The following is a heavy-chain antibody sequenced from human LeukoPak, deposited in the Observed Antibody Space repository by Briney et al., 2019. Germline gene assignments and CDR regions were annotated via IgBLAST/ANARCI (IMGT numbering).Heavy chain of an antibody. CDR3: ARGSDIVATIWFDP. D-gene: IGHD5-12*01. CDR1: GGSISSSTYY. Sequence: SETLFLTCTVSGGSISSSTYYWGWIRQPPGRGLDWIGSIYYSGSTYYNPSLKSRVTISVDTSKNQFSLKLSSVTAADTAVYYCARGSDIVATIWFDPWGQGILVTVSS. J-gene: IGHJ5*02. V-gene: IGHV4-39*01. CDR2: IYYSGST.